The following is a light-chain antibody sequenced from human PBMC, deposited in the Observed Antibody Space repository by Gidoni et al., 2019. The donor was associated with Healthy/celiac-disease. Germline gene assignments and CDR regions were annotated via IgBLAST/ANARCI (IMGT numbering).Light chain of an antibody. CDR2: AAS. CDR1: QSMSSY. V-gene: IGKV1-39*01. J-gene: IGKJ3*01. Sequence: DIQMPQSPSSLSASVGDRVTITCRASQSMSSYLNWYQQKPGKAPKLLIYAASSLQSGVPSRFSGSGSGTDFTLTISSLQPEDFATYYCQQSYSTHFTFGPGTKVDIK. CDR3: QQSYSTHFT.